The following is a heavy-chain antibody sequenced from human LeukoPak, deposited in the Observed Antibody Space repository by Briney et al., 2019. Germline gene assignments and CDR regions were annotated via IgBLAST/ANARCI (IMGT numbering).Heavy chain of an antibody. CDR2: ISGSGDST. Sequence: GGSLRLSCAASGFTFSSHAMSWVRQAPGKGLEWFSVISGSGDSTYYADSVKGRFTISRDNFQNTLYLQMNSLRAEDTAVYYCAKSVSSSGGDYYYGMDAWGQGTTVTVSS. CDR3: AKSVSSSGGDYYYGMDA. V-gene: IGHV3-23*01. CDR1: GFTFSSHA. D-gene: IGHD3-10*01. J-gene: IGHJ6*02.